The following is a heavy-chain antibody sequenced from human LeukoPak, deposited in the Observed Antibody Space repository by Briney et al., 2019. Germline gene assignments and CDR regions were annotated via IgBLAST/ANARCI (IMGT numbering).Heavy chain of an antibody. CDR1: GFTFSSYS. CDR2: ISSSSSTI. CDR3: AGGGVSSGWYIFDY. Sequence: TGGSLRLSCAASGFTFSSYSMNWVRQAPGKGQEWVSYISSSSSTIYYADSVKGRFTISRDNAKNSLYLQMNSLRAEDTAVYYCAGGGVSSGWYIFDYWGQGTLVTVSS. D-gene: IGHD6-19*01. J-gene: IGHJ4*02. V-gene: IGHV3-48*01.